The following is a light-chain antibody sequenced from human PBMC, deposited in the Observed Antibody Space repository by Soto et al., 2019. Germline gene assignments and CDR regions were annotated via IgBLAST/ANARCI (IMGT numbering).Light chain of an antibody. V-gene: IGLV2-23*01. CDR2: EGS. J-gene: IGLJ2*01. Sequence: QSVLTQPASVSGSPGQSITISCTGTSSDVGSYNLVSWYQQHPGKAPKLMIYEGSKRPSGVSNRFSGSKSGNTASLTISGLQAEDKADYYCCSYAGSGWVFGGGTKLPS. CDR3: CSYAGSGWV. CDR1: SSDVGSYNL.